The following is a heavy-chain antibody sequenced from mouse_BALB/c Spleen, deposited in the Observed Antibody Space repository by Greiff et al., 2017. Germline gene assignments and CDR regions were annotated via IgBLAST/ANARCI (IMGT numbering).Heavy chain of an antibody. D-gene: IGHD1-1*01. CDR1: GYSITSDYA. J-gene: IGHJ2*01. CDR2: ISYSGST. Sequence: VQLKESGPGLVKPSQSLSLTCTVTGYSITSDYAWNWIRQFPGNKLEWMGYISYSGSTSYNPSLKSRISITRDTSKNQFFLQLNSVTTEDTATYYCARAGFITTVVFDYWGQGTTLTVSS. V-gene: IGHV3-2*02. CDR3: ARAGFITTVVFDY.